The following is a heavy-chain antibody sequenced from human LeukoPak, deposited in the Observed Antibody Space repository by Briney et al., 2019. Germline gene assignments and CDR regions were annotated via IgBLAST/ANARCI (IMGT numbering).Heavy chain of an antibody. J-gene: IGHJ4*02. CDR1: GYSFTNYW. V-gene: IGHV5-51*01. Sequence: GESLKISCKGSGYSFTNYWIGWMRQMPGKGLEWMGIIYPGDSDTRYSPSFQGQVTISADKSISTAYLQWSSLKASDTAMYYCARRDCSSTSCEYYFNYWGQGTLVTVSS. CDR3: ARRDCSSTSCEYYFNY. CDR2: IYPGDSDT. D-gene: IGHD2-2*01.